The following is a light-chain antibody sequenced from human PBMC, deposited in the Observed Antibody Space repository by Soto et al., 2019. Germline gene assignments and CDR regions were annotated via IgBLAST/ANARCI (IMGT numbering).Light chain of an antibody. CDR2: GAF. J-gene: IGKJ2*01. CDR3: QQYDKSPYT. Sequence: EIVLTQSPRTLSVFPGERAALSCGASQSVSSTYLVWYQQKPGQAPRLLIHGAFSRATGIPDRFSGSGSGTDFTLTISRVEPEDFAVYYCQQYDKSPYTFGQGTKLEV. CDR1: QSVSSTY. V-gene: IGKV3-20*01.